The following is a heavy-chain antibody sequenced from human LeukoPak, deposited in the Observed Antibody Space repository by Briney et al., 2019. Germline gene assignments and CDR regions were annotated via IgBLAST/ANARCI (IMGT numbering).Heavy chain of an antibody. CDR1: GYTFTGYY. D-gene: IGHD1-26*01. V-gene: IGHV1-2*06. CDR3: ARVSRELTSFDY. Sequence: ASVKVSCKASGYTFTGYYMHWVRQAPGQGLEWMGRINPNSGGTNYAQKFQGRVTMTTDTSTSTAYMELRSLRSDDTAVYYCARVSRELTSFDYWGQGTLVTVSS. J-gene: IGHJ4*02. CDR2: INPNSGGT.